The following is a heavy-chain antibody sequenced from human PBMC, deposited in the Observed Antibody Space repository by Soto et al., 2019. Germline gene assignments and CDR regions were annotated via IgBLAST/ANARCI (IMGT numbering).Heavy chain of an antibody. CDR3: ARLSSKQLVLDY. CDR2: INHSGST. D-gene: IGHD6-6*01. V-gene: IGHV4-34*01. J-gene: IGHJ4*02. CDR1: GGSFSGYY. Sequence: PSETLSLTCAVYGGSFSGYYWSWIRQPPGKGLEWIGEINHSGSTNYNPSLKSRVTISVDTSKNQFSLKLSSVTAADTAVYYCARLSSKQLVLDYWGQGTLVTVSS.